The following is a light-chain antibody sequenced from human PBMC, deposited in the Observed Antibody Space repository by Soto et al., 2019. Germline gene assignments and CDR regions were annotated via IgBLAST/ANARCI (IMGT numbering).Light chain of an antibody. J-gene: IGLJ2*01. Sequence: QSALTQPPSASGSPGQSVTISCTGTSSDVGAYNYVSWYQQHPGKAPKLMIYEVTKRPSGVPDRFSGSKSGNTASLTISGLQTEDEADYYCSLYRGANKEVFGGGTKLTVL. V-gene: IGLV2-8*01. CDR1: SSDVGAYNY. CDR3: SLYRGANKEV. CDR2: EVT.